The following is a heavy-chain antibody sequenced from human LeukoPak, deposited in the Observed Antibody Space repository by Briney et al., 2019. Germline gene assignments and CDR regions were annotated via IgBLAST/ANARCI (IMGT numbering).Heavy chain of an antibody. CDR2: IYYSGST. Sequence: SETLSLTCTVSGGSISSYYWSWIRQPPGKGLEWIVYIYYSGSTNYNPSLKSRVTISVDTSKNQFSLKLSSVTAADTAVYYCAREGLEYSSGWIDYWGQGTLVTVSS. D-gene: IGHD6-19*01. J-gene: IGHJ4*02. CDR1: GGSISSYY. CDR3: AREGLEYSSGWIDY. V-gene: IGHV4-59*01.